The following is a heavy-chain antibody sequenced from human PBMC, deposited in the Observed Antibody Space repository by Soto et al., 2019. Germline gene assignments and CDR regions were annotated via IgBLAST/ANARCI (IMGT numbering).Heavy chain of an antibody. CDR2: ISWNSGSI. CDR1: GFTFDYYA. D-gene: IGHD3-10*01. CDR3: AKGSLGYYYYGMDV. Sequence: GGSLRLSCAASGFTFDYYAMHWVRQSPGKGLEWVSGISWNSGSIGYADSVKGRFTISRDNAKNSLYLQMNSLRAEDTALYYCAKGSLGYYYYGMDVWGQGTTVTVSS. J-gene: IGHJ6*02. V-gene: IGHV3-9*01.